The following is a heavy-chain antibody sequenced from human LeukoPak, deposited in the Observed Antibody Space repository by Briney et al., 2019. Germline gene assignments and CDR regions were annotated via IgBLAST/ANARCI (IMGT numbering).Heavy chain of an antibody. D-gene: IGHD6-19*01. Sequence: GGSLRLSCAASGFIFSGYGIHWVRQAPGKGLEWVAIISYDGSYTYYADSVKGRFTISRDNSKDTLYLQMSSLRVEDTAVYYCAKSLATGWYVNEYWGQGTLVTVSS. CDR1: GFIFSGYG. CDR3: AKSLATGWYVNEY. J-gene: IGHJ4*02. CDR2: ISYDGSYT. V-gene: IGHV3-33*06.